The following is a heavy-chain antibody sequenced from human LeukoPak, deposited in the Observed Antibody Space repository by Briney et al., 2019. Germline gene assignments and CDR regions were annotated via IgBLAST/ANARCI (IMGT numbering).Heavy chain of an antibody. CDR2: IYHSGST. CDR1: GYSISSGYY. Sequence: SETLSLTCTVSGYSISSGYYWGWIRQPPGKGLEWIGSIYHSGSTYYNPSLKSRVTISVDTSKNQFSLKLSSVTAADTAVYYCARLRSYDSSGYYYYFDYWGQGTLVTVSS. CDR3: ARLRSYDSSGYYYYFDY. J-gene: IGHJ4*02. V-gene: IGHV4-38-2*02. D-gene: IGHD3-22*01.